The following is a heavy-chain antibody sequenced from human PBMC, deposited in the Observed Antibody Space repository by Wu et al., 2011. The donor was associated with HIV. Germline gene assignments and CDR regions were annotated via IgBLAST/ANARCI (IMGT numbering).Heavy chain of an antibody. Sequence: QVQLVQSGAEMKKPGSSVKVSCKASGGSFSNYVITWVRQAPGQGLEWMGGIIPSFGSANTAQKFQGRVSITADESTNTFYMELRSLRSDDTAVYYCATLGFLERSPDNYWYFDLWGRGTQVAVSS. V-gene: IGHV1-69*12. CDR1: GGSFSNYV. D-gene: IGHD3-3*01. CDR3: ATLGFLERSPDNYWYFDL. J-gene: IGHJ2*01. CDR2: IIPSFGSA.